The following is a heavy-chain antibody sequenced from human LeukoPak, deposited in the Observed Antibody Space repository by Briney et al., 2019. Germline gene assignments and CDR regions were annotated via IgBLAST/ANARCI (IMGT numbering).Heavy chain of an antibody. CDR3: ARYSLSIGGYDSPREGIAAAGLDY. Sequence: PGGSLRLSCVASGFTFTNYDINWVRQVPGKGLEWVSSISSGGSSIYYADSVKGRFTISRDNAKNSLYLQMNSLRAEDTAVYYCARYSLSIGGYDSPREGIAAAGLDYWGQGTLVTVSS. D-gene: IGHD6-13*01. CDR1: GFTFTNYD. CDR2: ISSGGSSI. V-gene: IGHV3-21*01. J-gene: IGHJ4*02.